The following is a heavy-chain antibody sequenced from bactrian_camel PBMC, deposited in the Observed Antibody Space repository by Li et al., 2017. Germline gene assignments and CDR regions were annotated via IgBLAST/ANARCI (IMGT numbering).Heavy chain of an antibody. J-gene: IGHJ4*01. CDR3: AETPTYCSGGYWVDKNF. Sequence: HVQLVESGGGSVQPGGSLRLSCVASGYHFGSSCIGGFRQTPGRGREGVAVIGSSGLIEYADSVKGRFTIVQGSNKSSLYLQMNNLKPDDTAMYYCAETPTYCSGGYWVDKNFRGLGTQVTVS. CDR1: GYHFGSSC. D-gene: IGHD2*01. V-gene: IGHV3S55*01. CDR2: IGSSGLI.